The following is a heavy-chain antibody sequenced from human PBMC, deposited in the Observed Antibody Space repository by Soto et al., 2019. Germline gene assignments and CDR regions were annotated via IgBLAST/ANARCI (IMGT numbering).Heavy chain of an antibody. V-gene: IGHV1-8*01. Sequence: QVRLVQSGAAGKRPGGSVKVSCKASGSAFTSNEINGARRATGQSRDGMGWLIAKGGHTGFAQRFQDRLIMTRDTSITTAYMELTGLTSADTAMYYCARGRPGGDVKRSCFDPWGQGTLVSVST. J-gene: IGHJ5*02. CDR3: ARGRPGGDVKRSCFDP. D-gene: IGHD6-6*01. CDR2: LIAKGGHT. CDR1: GSAFTSNE.